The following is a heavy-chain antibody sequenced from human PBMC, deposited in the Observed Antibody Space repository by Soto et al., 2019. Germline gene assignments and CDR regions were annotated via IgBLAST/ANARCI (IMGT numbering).Heavy chain of an antibody. V-gene: IGHV3-33*01. CDR1: GFIFSSYG. J-gene: IGHJ2*01. D-gene: IGHD4-17*01. CDR2: IWYDGTNK. CDR3: ARGPMTTVTTWGDWYFDL. Sequence: QVQLVESGGGVVQPGRSLRLSCATSGFIFSSYGMHWVRQGPGKGLEWVAVIWYDGTNKYYADSVNGRFTLSRDDSKNTLYLQMNSLRAEDTAVYYCARGPMTTVTTWGDWYFDLWGRGTLVTVSS.